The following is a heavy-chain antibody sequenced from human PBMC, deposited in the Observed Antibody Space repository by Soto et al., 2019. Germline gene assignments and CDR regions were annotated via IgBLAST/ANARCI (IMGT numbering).Heavy chain of an antibody. D-gene: IGHD3-22*01. CDR3: ARSVLVDYYDSDGLDN. CDR2: IIPIFDIT. Sequence: QVQLVQSGTEVKKPGSSVTVSCKASGGPYSKYSISWVRQAPGQGLEWRGRIIPIFDITNYAQKFQGRVTITADKSTSTVYMDLSSLRYEDTAVYYCARSVLVDYYDSDGLDNWGQGTLVTVSS. CDR1: GGPYSKYS. V-gene: IGHV1-69*02. J-gene: IGHJ4*02.